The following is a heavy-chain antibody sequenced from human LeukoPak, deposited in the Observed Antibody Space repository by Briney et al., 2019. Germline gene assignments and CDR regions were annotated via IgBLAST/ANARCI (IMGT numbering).Heavy chain of an antibody. CDR1: GYTFTGYY. CDR3: ARASGSYWWFDS. CDR2: INPNSGDT. J-gene: IGHJ5*01. D-gene: IGHD1-26*01. Sequence: ASVKVSCKASGYTFTGYYIHRVRQAPGPALEWIGWINPNSGDTNYAQKFQGWVIMTRDTVVSTAYMELSRLRSDDTAVYYCARASGSYWWFDSWGQGTLVTVSS. V-gene: IGHV1-2*04.